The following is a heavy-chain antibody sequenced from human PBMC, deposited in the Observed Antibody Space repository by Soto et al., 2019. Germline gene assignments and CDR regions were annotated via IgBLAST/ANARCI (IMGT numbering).Heavy chain of an antibody. CDR2: IDGSGAGT. V-gene: IGHV3-23*01. CDR1: GFTFSSYA. D-gene: IGHD3-9*01. J-gene: IGHJ4*02. CDR3: AKGDILTGSRQGWDY. Sequence: EVQLLESGGGLVQPGGSLRLSCVASGFTFSSYAMSWVRQAPGRGLECVSSIDGSGAGTYYSDSVRGRFTISRDNSKNTWDLQMDSLRAEDTAVYYCAKGDILTGSRQGWDYWGQGTLVTVSS.